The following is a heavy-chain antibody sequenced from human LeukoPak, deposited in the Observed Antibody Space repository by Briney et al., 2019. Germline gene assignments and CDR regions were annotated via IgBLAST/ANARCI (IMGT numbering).Heavy chain of an antibody. CDR2: IYHSGST. J-gene: IGHJ2*01. D-gene: IGHD3-10*01. CDR1: GYSISSGYY. Sequence: SETLSLTCTVSGYSISSGYYWAWTRQPPGKGLEWIGSIYHSGSTYYNPSLKSRVTISVDTPKNQFSLKLGSVTAADTAVYYCARAAVLRGVRHFDLWGRGTLVTVSS. CDR3: ARAAVLRGVRHFDL. V-gene: IGHV4-38-2*02.